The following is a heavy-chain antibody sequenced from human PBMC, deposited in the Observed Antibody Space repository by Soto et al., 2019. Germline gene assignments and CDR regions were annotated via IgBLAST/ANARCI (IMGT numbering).Heavy chain of an antibody. CDR1: GYTFTSYD. CDR2: MNPNSGNT. V-gene: IGHV1-8*01. Sequence: ASVKVSCKASGYTFTSYDINWVRQATGQGLEWMGWMNPNSGNTGYAQKFQGRVTMTRNTSISTAYMELSSLRSEDTAVYYCARYYDFWGGYYTWYYGMDVWGQGTTVTVSS. D-gene: IGHD3-3*01. CDR3: ARYYDFWGGYYTWYYGMDV. J-gene: IGHJ6*02.